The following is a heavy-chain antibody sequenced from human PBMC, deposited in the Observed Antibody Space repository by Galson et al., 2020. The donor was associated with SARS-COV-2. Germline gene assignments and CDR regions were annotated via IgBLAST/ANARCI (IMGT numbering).Heavy chain of an antibody. CDR1: GYTFTSYG. V-gene: IGHV1-18*04. CDR2: ISAYNGNT. J-gene: IGHJ6*02. D-gene: IGHD7-27*01. Sequence: ASVKDSCKASGYTFTSYGISWVRQAPGQGLEWMGWISAYNGNTNYAQKLQGRVTMTTDTSTSTAYMELRSLRSDDTAVYYCARYKSTDLKVEARAWGYYYYGMDVWGQGTTVTVSS. CDR3: ARYKSTDLKVEARAWGYYYYGMDV.